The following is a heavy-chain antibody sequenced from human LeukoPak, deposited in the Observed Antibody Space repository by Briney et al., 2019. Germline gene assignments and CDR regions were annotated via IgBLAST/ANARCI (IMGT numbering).Heavy chain of an antibody. CDR1: GFTFSSYA. D-gene: IGHD6-13*01. CDR2: ISYDGSNK. V-gene: IGHV3-30-3*01. Sequence: HPGRSLSLSCAASGFTFSSYAMHWVRQAPGKGLEWVAVISYDGSNKYYADSVKGRFTISRDNSKNTLYLQMNSLRAEDTAVYYCARDRGLGSSWYDYWGQGTLVTVSS. CDR3: ARDRGLGSSWYDY. J-gene: IGHJ4*02.